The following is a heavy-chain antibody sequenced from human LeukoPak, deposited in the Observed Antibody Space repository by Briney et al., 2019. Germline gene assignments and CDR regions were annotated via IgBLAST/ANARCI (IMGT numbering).Heavy chain of an antibody. D-gene: IGHD5-12*01. J-gene: IGHJ4*02. CDR2: ITNDGSGS. CDR3: ARDIATTPVY. Sequence: SCTASGFTFSNYWMHWVRQAPGKGLVWVSRITNDGSGSTYADSVKGRFTISRDNAKNTVYLQMNSLRAEDTAVYYCARDIATTPVYWGRGTLVTVPS. CDR1: GFTFSNYW. V-gene: IGHV3-74*01.